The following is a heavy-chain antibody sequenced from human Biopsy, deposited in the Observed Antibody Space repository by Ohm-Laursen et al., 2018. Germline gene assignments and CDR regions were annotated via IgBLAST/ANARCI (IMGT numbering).Heavy chain of an antibody. CDR1: GGIFSSYA. CDR3: ARRTWDN. Sequence: SSVKVSCKASGGIFSSYAMSWVRQAPGQGLEWMGWINPNSGGTKYAQKFQGRVTMAGDTSINTVHMELRNLRSDDTAVYYCARRTWDNWGLGTLITVSS. J-gene: IGHJ4*02. CDR2: INPNSGGT. V-gene: IGHV1-2*02.